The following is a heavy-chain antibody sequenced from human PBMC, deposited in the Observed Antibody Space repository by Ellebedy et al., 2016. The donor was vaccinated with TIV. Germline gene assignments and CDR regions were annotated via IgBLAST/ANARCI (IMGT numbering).Heavy chain of an antibody. D-gene: IGHD3-22*01. CDR1: GITFSSYA. CDR3: AKGRGGGSDSSAPRYYFDY. Sequence: PGGSLRLSCAASGITFSSYALSWVRQAPGKGLEWVSTISNTGSRKYYADSVEGRFIISRDNSKKTLYLQMNSLRAEDTALYYCAKGRGGGSDSSAPRYYFDYWGLGTLVTVSS. CDR2: ISNTGSRK. J-gene: IGHJ4*02. V-gene: IGHV3-23*01.